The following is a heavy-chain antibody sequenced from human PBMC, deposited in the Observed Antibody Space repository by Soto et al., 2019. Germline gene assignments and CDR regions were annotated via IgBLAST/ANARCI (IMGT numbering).Heavy chain of an antibody. V-gene: IGHV3-30*18. CDR1: GFTFSSYG. CDR3: AKSHGGLLLHYYYYYGMDV. CDR2: ISYDGSNK. D-gene: IGHD3-22*01. J-gene: IGHJ6*02. Sequence: QVQLVESGGGVVQPGRSLRLSCAASGFTFSSYGMHWVRQAPGKGLEWVAVISYDGSNKYYADSVKGRFTISRDNSKNTLFLQKNRLRAEDTAVYYCAKSHGGLLLHYYYYYGMDVWGQGTTVTVSS.